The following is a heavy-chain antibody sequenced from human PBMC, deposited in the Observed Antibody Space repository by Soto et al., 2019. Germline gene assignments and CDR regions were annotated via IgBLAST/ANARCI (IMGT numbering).Heavy chain of an antibody. V-gene: IGHV3-9*01. D-gene: IGHD1-7*01. CDR3: AKDTLLTGTSFEVDI. J-gene: IGHJ3*02. CDR2: ISWNSGSI. CDR1: GFTFDDYA. Sequence: GGSLRLSCAASGFTFDDYAMHWVRQAPGKGLEWVSGISWNSGSIGYADSVKGRFTISRDNAKNSLYLQMNSLRAEDTALYYCAKDTLLTGTSFEVDIWGQGTMVTVSS.